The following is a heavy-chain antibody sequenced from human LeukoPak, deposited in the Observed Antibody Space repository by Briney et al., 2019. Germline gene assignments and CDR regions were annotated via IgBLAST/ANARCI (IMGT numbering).Heavy chain of an antibody. D-gene: IGHD7-27*01. CDR2: IRYDGSNK. Sequence: PGGSLRLSCAASGFTFSSYGMHWVRQAPGKGLEWVAFIRYDGSNKYYADSVKGRFTISRDNSKNTLYLQMDSLRAEDTAVYYCARGKRTGDSYFDSWGQGTLVTVSS. CDR1: GFTFSSYG. J-gene: IGHJ4*02. V-gene: IGHV3-30*02. CDR3: ARGKRTGDSYFDS.